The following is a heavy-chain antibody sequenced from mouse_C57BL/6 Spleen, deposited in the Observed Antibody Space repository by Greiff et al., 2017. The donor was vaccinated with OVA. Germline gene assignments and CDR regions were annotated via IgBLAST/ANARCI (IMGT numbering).Heavy chain of an antibody. J-gene: IGHJ4*01. CDR1: GFTFSSYG. V-gene: IGHV5-6*01. CDR3: ARPYYYGSSSDYYAMDY. CDR2: ISSGGSYT. D-gene: IGHD1-1*01. Sequence: EVMLVESGGDLVKPGGSLKLSSAASGFTFSSYGMSWVRQTPDKRLEWVATISSGGSYTYYPDSVKGRFTISRDNAKNTLYLQMSSLKSEDTAMYYCARPYYYGSSSDYYAMDYWGQGTSVTVSS.